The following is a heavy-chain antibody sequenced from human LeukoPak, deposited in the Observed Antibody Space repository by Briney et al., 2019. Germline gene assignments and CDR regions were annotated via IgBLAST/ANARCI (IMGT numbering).Heavy chain of an antibody. Sequence: KTSETLSLTCTVSGGSISTYYWNWIRQPPGKGLEWIGYIYHSGSTNYNPSLQSRVTISVDTSKNQFSLNPNSVTAADTAVYYCARGGAARLHFQNWGQGTLVTVSS. CDR3: ARGGAARLHFQN. D-gene: IGHD6-6*01. CDR2: IYHSGST. J-gene: IGHJ1*01. CDR1: GGSISTYY. V-gene: IGHV4-59*01.